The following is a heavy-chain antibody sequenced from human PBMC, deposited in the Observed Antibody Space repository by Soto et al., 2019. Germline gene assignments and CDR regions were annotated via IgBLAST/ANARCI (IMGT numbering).Heavy chain of an antibody. CDR2: INHSGST. CDR1: GGSFSGYY. V-gene: IGHV4-34*01. J-gene: IGHJ6*03. Sequence: SETLSLTCAVYGGSFSGYYWSWIRQPPGKGLEWIGEINHSGSTNYNPSLKSRVTISVDTSKNQFSLKLSSVTAADTAVYYCARGLATVTFLYYYYMDVWGKGTTVTVSS. D-gene: IGHD4-17*01. CDR3: ARGLATVTFLYYYYMDV.